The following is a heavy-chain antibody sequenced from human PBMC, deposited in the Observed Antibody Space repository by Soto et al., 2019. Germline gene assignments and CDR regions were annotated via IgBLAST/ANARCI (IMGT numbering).Heavy chain of an antibody. CDR2: ISQSGNT. Sequence: SETLSLTCAVYGGSFSGYYWSWIRQPPGKGLEWIGEISQSGNTNYSPSLKSRVSISIDTSKKQFSLNLASVSAADTAVYYCARAPKVSGSSQTRPDFWGQGTLVTVS. CDR3: ARAPKVSGSSQTRPDF. D-gene: IGHD6-6*01. J-gene: IGHJ4*02. CDR1: GGSFSGYY. V-gene: IGHV4-34*01.